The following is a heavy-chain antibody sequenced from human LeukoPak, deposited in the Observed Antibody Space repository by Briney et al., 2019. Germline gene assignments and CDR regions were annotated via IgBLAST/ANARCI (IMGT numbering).Heavy chain of an antibody. D-gene: IGHD1-1*01. Sequence: GRSLALSCAASGFNGRSIYLGWVRQATGKGLEWVSVIYSGGSTYYADSVKGRFTISRDNSKNTLYLQMNSLRAEDTAVYYCARAGTTGSSLFDYWGQGTLVIASS. J-gene: IGHJ4*02. CDR3: ARAGTTGSSLFDY. CDR2: IYSGGST. CDR1: GFNGRSIY. V-gene: IGHV3-53*01.